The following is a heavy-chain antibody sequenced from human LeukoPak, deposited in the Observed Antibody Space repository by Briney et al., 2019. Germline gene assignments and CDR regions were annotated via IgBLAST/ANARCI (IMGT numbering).Heavy chain of an antibody. D-gene: IGHD4-23*01. J-gene: IGHJ6*02. V-gene: IGHV1-2*02. CDR1: GYTFTGYY. CDR3: ARGLNSGYYYYGMDV. CDR2: INPNSGGK. Sequence: GASVKVSCKASGYTFTGYYIHWVRQAPGQGLEWVGWINPNSGGKNYAQKFQGRVTMTRDTSISTAYMELSRLRSDDTAVYYCARGLNSGYYYYGMDVWGQGTTVTVSS.